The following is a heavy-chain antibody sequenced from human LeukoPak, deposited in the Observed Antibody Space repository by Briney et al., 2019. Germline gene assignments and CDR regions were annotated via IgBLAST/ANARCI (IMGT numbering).Heavy chain of an antibody. V-gene: IGHV3-23*01. J-gene: IGHJ4*02. Sequence: GGSLRLSCAAAGFTFSSYAMSWDRQAPGKGLEWVSAISGSGGSTYYADSVKGRFTIARDNSKSTLYLQMNSLRAEDTAVYYCAKCYYGSGTYLDYWGQGTLVTVSS. D-gene: IGHD3-10*01. CDR3: AKCYYGSGTYLDY. CDR1: GFTFSSYA. CDR2: ISGSGGST.